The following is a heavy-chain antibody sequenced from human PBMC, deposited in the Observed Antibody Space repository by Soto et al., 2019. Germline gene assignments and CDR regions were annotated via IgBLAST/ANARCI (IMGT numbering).Heavy chain of an antibody. CDR2: ISSSSSTI. J-gene: IGHJ4*02. CDR3: ARDSTRLVVAAEIDY. D-gene: IGHD2-15*01. Sequence: PGGSLRLSCAASGFTFSSYSMNWVRQAPGKGLEWVSYISSSSSTIYYADSVKGRFTISRDNAKNSLYLQMNSLRAEDTAVYYCARDSTRLVVAAEIDYWGQGTLVTVSS. CDR1: GFTFSSYS. V-gene: IGHV3-48*04.